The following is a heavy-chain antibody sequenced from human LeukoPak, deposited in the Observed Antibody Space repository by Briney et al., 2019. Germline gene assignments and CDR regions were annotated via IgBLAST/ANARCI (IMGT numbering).Heavy chain of an antibody. D-gene: IGHD2-15*01. CDR3: AKGGMVDFDH. J-gene: IGHJ4*02. CDR2: IYWDDDK. CDR1: GFSLTTSAVG. V-gene: IGHV2-5*02. Sequence: SGPTLVNPTQTLTLTCTCSGFSLTTSAVGVGWIRQPPGKALEWLALIYWDDDKRYSPSLKSRLTITKDTSKNRVVLTTTYMDPVDTATYYCAKGGMVDFDHWGQGILVTVSS.